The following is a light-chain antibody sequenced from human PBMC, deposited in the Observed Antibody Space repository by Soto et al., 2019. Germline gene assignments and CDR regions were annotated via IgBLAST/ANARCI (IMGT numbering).Light chain of an antibody. CDR2: EVT. Sequence: SALTQPASVSGSPGQSITISCTGTSSDVGTYHLVSWYQQHPGKAPKLMIYEVTKRPSGVSNRFSGSKSGNTASLTISGLQAEDEADYYCCSYAGSSTYVFGIGTKVTVL. J-gene: IGLJ1*01. CDR1: SSDVGTYHL. CDR3: CSYAGSSTYV. V-gene: IGLV2-23*02.